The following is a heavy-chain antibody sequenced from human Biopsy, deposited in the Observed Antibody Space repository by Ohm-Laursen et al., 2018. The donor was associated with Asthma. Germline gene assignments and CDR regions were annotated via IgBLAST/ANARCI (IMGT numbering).Heavy chain of an antibody. Sequence: ASVKVSCKASAYTFIGYHLHWVRQAPGEGLEWMGRINPNGGATIYAQKFQGRVTMTRDTSISTAYMELSRLTSDDTAAYYCARVQKSPGDRWFDPWGQGTLVTVSS. V-gene: IGHV1-2*06. D-gene: IGHD7-27*01. CDR2: INPNGGAT. CDR1: AYTFIGYH. CDR3: ARVQKSPGDRWFDP. J-gene: IGHJ5*02.